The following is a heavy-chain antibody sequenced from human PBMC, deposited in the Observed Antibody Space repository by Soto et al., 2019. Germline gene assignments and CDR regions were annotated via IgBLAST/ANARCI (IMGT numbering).Heavy chain of an antibody. D-gene: IGHD5-18*01. J-gene: IGHJ3*02. Sequence: QVQLQESGPGLVKPSGTLSLTCAVSGGSISSSNWWSWVRQPPGKGLEWIGEIYHSGSTNYNPSLESRVTISVDKSKNKFSLKLRSVTAADTSVYYCASAGSHGYSYGPEAFDIWGQGTMVTVSS. CDR1: GGSISSSNW. CDR3: ASAGSHGYSYGPEAFDI. CDR2: IYHSGST. V-gene: IGHV4-4*02.